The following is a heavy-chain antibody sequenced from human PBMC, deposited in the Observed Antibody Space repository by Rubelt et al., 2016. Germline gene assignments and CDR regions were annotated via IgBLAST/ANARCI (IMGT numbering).Heavy chain of an antibody. J-gene: IGHJ4*02. V-gene: IGHV3-48*01. D-gene: IGHD1-26*01. CDR3: ARDRGSYLDY. CDR1: GFTSSSYS. CDR2: ISSSSSTI. Sequence: RLSCAASGFTSSSYSMNWVRQAPGKGLEWVSYISSSSSTIYYADSVKGRFTISRDNAKNSLYLQMNSLRAEDTAVYYCARDRGSYLDYWGQGTLVTVSS.